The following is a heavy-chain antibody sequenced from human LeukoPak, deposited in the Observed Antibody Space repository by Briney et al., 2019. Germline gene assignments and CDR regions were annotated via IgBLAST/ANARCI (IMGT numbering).Heavy chain of an antibody. CDR3: AKVLLMGTSDAFDI. CDR1: GLTFSSHG. CDR2: ISHDGSRK. D-gene: IGHD1-7*01. V-gene: IGHV3-30*18. J-gene: IGHJ3*02. Sequence: GRSLRLSCAASGLTFSSHGMHWVRQAPGKGLEWVAVISHDGSRKYYADSVKGRFTVSRDNSKNTLYLQMNSLRAEDTAVYYCAKVLLMGTSDAFDIWGQGTMVTVSS.